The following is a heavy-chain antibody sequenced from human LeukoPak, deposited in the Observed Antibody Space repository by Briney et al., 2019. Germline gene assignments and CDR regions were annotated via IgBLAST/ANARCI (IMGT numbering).Heavy chain of an antibody. D-gene: IGHD2/OR15-2a*01. Sequence: GGYLRLSCTASEFTFSTYAMTWVRQAPGKGLEWVSTISGSGANTYYADSVKGRFTISRDNSKNTLSLQMNSLRVEDTALYYCAKYSDSTGAHYFDYWGQGTLVTVSS. CDR3: AKYSDSTGAHYFDY. CDR2: ISGSGANT. CDR1: EFTFSTYA. V-gene: IGHV3-23*01. J-gene: IGHJ4*02.